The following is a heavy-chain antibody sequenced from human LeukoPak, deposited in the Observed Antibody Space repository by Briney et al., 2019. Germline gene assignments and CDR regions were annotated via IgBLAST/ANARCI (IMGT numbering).Heavy chain of an antibody. Sequence: ASVKVSRKASGYTFTNYGITWMRQAPGQGLEWMGWINTYNGNTSYAQKLQRRVTITTDTSTSTAYMELRSLRSDDTAVFYCARDLVDGVGAPGAYWGQGALVTVSS. J-gene: IGHJ4*02. CDR1: GYTFTNYG. D-gene: IGHD1-26*01. V-gene: IGHV1-18*01. CDR3: ARDLVDGVGAPGAY. CDR2: INTYNGNT.